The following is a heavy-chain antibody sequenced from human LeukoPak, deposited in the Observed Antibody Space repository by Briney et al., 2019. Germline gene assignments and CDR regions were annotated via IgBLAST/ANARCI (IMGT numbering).Heavy chain of an antibody. Sequence: PGGSLRLSCAASGFTFSSYAMHWVRQAPGKGLEYVSAISSNGGSTYYANSVKGRFTISRDNSKNTLYLQMGSLRAEDMAVYHCARGGTTTVVSFDYWGQGTLVTVSS. J-gene: IGHJ4*02. CDR2: ISSNGGST. D-gene: IGHD4-23*01. CDR1: GFTFSSYA. CDR3: ARGGTTTVVSFDY. V-gene: IGHV3-64*01.